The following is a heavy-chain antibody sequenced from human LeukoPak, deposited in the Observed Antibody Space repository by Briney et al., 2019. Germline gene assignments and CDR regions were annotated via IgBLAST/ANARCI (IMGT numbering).Heavy chain of an antibody. Sequence: SETLSLTCTVSGGPISSTSYYWGWIRQPPGKGLEWIGSIYYSGSTYYNPSLKSRVTISVDTSKNQFSLKLSSVTAADTAVYYCARGVRGSYPSGFDYWGQGTLVTVSS. CDR3: ARGVRGSYPSGFDY. J-gene: IGHJ4*02. D-gene: IGHD1-26*01. CDR1: GGPISSTSYY. CDR2: IYYSGST. V-gene: IGHV4-39*07.